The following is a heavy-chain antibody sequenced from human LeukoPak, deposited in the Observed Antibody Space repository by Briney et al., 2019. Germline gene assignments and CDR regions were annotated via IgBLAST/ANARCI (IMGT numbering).Heavy chain of an antibody. D-gene: IGHD3-9*01. CDR3: ARESRVLRYFDWLPQKKYADY. J-gene: IGHJ4*02. Sequence: GGSLRLSCAASGFTFSSYWMSWVRQAPGKGLEWVANIKQDGSEKYYVDSVKGRFTISRDNAKNSRYLQMNSLRAEDTAVYYCARESRVLRYFDWLPQKKYADYWGQGTLVTVSS. V-gene: IGHV3-7*01. CDR1: GFTFSSYW. CDR2: IKQDGSEK.